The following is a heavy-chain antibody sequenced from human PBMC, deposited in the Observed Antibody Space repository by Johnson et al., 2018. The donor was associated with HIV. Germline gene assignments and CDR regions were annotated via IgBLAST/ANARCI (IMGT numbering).Heavy chain of an antibody. V-gene: IGHV3-15*01. Sequence: VQLVESGGVVVQPGGSLRLSCAASAFTFSDAWMSWVRQAPGKGLEWVGRIKSKTDGGTRDYAAPVKGRFTISRDDSKNTLYLQMNSLKTEDTAVYYCTTERGYAFDIWGQGTMVTVSS. CDR2: IKSKTDGGTR. J-gene: IGHJ3*02. CDR3: TTERGYAFDI. CDR1: AFTFSDAW.